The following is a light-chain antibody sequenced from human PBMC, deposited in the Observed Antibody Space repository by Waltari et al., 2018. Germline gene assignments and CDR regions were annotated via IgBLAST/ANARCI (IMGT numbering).Light chain of an antibody. CDR3: QTGGHGTWV. J-gene: IGLJ3*02. CDR2: VNSDGSH. Sequence: QLVLTQSPSASASLGASVKLTCTLSSGHSSNIIAWHQQQPEKGPRYLMKVNSDGSHSKGDEIPDRFSGSSWGAGRYLTISSLQSEDEADYYCQTGGHGTWVFGGGTKLTVL. CDR1: SGHSSNI. V-gene: IGLV4-69*01.